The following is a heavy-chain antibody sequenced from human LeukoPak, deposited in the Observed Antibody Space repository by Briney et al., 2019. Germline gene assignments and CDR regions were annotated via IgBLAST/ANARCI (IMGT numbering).Heavy chain of an antibody. CDR2: NSAYNGNT. V-gene: IGHV1-18*01. CDR1: GYTFTSYG. CDR3: ARGTYSGYDKLGKFDY. D-gene: IGHD5-12*01. J-gene: IGHJ4*02. Sequence: GASVTVSCKASGYTFTSYGISWVRQAPGQGLEWMGWNSAYNGNTNHAQKPQGRVTMTTDTSTSKAYMELRSLRSDDTAVYYCARGTYSGYDKLGKFDYWGQGTLVTVSS.